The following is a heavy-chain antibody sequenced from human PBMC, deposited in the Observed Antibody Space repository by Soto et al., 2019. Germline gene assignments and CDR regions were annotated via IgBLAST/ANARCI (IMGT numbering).Heavy chain of an antibody. CDR2: ITWNSDNI. D-gene: IGHD6-13*01. CDR1: GFTFDDYA. Sequence: EVQLVESGGGLVQPGRSLRLSCTASGFTFDDYAMHWVRQAPGKGLEWVSGITWNSDNIGYADSVRGRFTSSGDNARNSLYMQITTLRAEDTALYFCGKGLSIAAIDYWCQGTLVTLSS. V-gene: IGHV3-9*01. CDR3: GKGLSIAAIDY. J-gene: IGHJ4*02.